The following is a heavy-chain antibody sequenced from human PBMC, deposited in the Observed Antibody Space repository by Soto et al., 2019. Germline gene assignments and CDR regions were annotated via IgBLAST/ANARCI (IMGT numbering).Heavy chain of an antibody. V-gene: IGHV3-30*18. Sequence: QVQLVESGGGVVQPGRSLRLSCAASGFTFSSYGMHWVRQAPGKGLEWVAVISYDGSNKYYADSVKGRFTISRDNSKNTLYLQMNSLRAEDTAVYYCAKEGGPPGAAQRPPTGHFDYWGQGTLVTVSS. J-gene: IGHJ4*02. CDR2: ISYDGSNK. D-gene: IGHD1-1*01. CDR1: GFTFSSYG. CDR3: AKEGGPPGAAQRPPTGHFDY.